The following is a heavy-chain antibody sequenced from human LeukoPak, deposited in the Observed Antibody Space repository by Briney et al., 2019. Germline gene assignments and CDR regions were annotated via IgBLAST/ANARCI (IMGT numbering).Heavy chain of an antibody. CDR2: ISAYNGNT. J-gene: IGHJ4*02. V-gene: IGHV1-18*01. CDR3: ARELRGYSGYDGY. D-gene: IGHD5-12*01. Sequence: ASVKVSCKASGYTFTSYGISWVRQAPGQGLEWMGWISAYNGNTNYAQKFQGRVTMTRDTSISTAYMELSRLRSDDTAVYYCARELRGYSGYDGYWGQGTLVTVSS. CDR1: GYTFTSYG.